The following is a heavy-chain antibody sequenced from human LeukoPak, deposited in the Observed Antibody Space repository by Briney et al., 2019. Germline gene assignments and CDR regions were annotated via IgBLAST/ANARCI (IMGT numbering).Heavy chain of an antibody. CDR1: GYTFTSYG. Sequence: AASVKVSCKASGYTFTSYGISWVRQAPGQGLEWMGWISAYNGNTNYAQKLQGRATMTTDTSTSTAYMELRSLRSDDTAVYYCAREPQSRTLFDYWGQGTLVTVSS. D-gene: IGHD2-2*01. CDR3: AREPQSRTLFDY. J-gene: IGHJ4*02. CDR2: ISAYNGNT. V-gene: IGHV1-18*01.